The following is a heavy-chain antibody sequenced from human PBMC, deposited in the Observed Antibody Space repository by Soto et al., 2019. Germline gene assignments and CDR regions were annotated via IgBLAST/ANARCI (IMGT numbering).Heavy chain of an antibody. CDR3: ARHYISGWLDY. CDR2: IWFDGSYK. V-gene: IGHV3-33*03. Sequence: SAMKLTSVELGGTCSKQKIHWVRQAPGKGLEWVALIWFDGSYKYYAHSVNGRFTISRDNSNNMLYLQMNSLRAEDTAVYYCARHYISGWLDYWGQGTLVPVSP. J-gene: IGHJ4*02. CDR1: GGTCSKQK. D-gene: IGHD6-19*01.